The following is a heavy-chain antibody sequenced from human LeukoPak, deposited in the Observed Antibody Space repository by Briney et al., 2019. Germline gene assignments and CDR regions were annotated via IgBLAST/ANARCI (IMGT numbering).Heavy chain of an antibody. CDR2: IYYSGST. CDR1: GGSISSGGYY. CDR3: ARGASIGSYSIFWFDP. D-gene: IGHD1-26*01. J-gene: IGHJ5*02. V-gene: IGHV4-31*03. Sequence: SETLSLTCTVSGGSISSGGYYWSWIRQHPGKGLEWIGYIYYSGSTYYNPSLKSRVTISVDTSKNQFSLKLSSVTAADTAVYYCARGASIGSYSIFWFDPWGQGALVTVSS.